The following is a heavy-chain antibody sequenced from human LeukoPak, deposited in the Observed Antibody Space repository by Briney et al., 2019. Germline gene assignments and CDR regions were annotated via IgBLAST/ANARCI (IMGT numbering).Heavy chain of an antibody. J-gene: IGHJ4*02. V-gene: IGHV4-39*07. D-gene: IGHD3-16*01. CDR2: IYYSGST. Sequence: PSETLSLTCTVSGGSISSSSYYWGWLRQPPGKGLEWIGSIYYSGSTYYNPSPESRVTISVDTSKNQFSLKLSSVTAADTAVYYCARDPWALYYFDYWGQGTLVTVSS. CDR3: ARDPWALYYFDY. CDR1: GGSISSSSYY.